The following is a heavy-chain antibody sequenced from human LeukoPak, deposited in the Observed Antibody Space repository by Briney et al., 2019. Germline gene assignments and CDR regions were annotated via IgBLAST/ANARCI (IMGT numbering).Heavy chain of an antibody. CDR3: AKQLGYCSDGSCYFPY. CDR1: GFTFSSHW. V-gene: IGHV3-74*01. J-gene: IGHJ4*02. Sequence: PGGSLRLSCAASGFTFSSHWMHWVRQAPGKGLVWVSRINSDGSSISYADSVQGRFTISRDNSKSTLCLQMNSLRAEDTAVYYCAKQLGYCSDGSCYFPYWGQGTLVTACS. CDR2: INSDGSSI. D-gene: IGHD2-15*01.